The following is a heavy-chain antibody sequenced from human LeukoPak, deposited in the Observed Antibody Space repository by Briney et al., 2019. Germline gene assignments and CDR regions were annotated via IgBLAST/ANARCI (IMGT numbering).Heavy chain of an antibody. CDR1: GFTFGDYA. Sequence: PGGSLRLSCTASGFTFGDYAMSWVRQAPGKGLEWVGFIRSKAYGGTTEYAASVKGRFTISRDDSKSIAYLQMNSLKTEDTAVYYCTGYYYDSSGYSDYWGQGTLVTVSS. J-gene: IGHJ4*02. D-gene: IGHD3-22*01. CDR2: IRSKAYGGTT. CDR3: TGYYYDSSGYSDY. V-gene: IGHV3-49*04.